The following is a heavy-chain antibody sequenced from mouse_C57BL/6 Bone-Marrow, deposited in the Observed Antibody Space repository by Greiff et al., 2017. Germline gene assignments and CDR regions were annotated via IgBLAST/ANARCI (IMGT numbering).Heavy chain of an antibody. CDR3: ARDRLRRCYFDY. CDR1: GYTFTSYW. J-gene: IGHJ2*01. Sequence: QVQLQQPRAELVKPGASVKMSCKASGYTFTSYWITWVKQRPGQGLEWIGDIYPGSGSTNYNEKFKSKATLTVDTSSSTAYMQLSSLTSEDSAVXYCARDRLRRCYFDYWGQGTTLTVSS. D-gene: IGHD2-4*01. V-gene: IGHV1-55*01. CDR2: IYPGSGST.